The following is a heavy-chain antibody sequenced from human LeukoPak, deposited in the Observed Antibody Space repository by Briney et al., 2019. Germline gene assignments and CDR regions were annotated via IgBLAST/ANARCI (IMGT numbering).Heavy chain of an antibody. CDR1: GFTFSSYA. CDR2: ISGSGGST. CDR3: AKDNIVILPSASGTGLVYYFDD. Sequence: GGSLRLSCAASGFTFSSYAMSWVRQAPGKGLEWVSAISGSGGSTYYADSVKGRFTISRDNSKNTLYLLMNTLRAADTALYYCAKDNIVILPSASGTGLVYYFDDWGQGTLVTVSS. V-gene: IGHV3-23*01. J-gene: IGHJ4*02. D-gene: IGHD2-2*01.